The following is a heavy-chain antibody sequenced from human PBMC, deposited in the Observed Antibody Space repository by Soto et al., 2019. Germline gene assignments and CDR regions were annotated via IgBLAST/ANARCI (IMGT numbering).Heavy chain of an antibody. CDR3: ARQGGELLMRKGLRPAAFDI. Sequence: QVQLVESGGGVVQPGRSLRLSCAASGFTFSSYAMHWVRQAPGKGLEWVAVISYDGSNKYYADSVKGRFTISRDNSKNTVYRQMNGLRAKDTAVYYCARQGGELLMRKGLRPAAFDIWGQGTMVTVSS. D-gene: IGHD3-10*01. V-gene: IGHV3-30-3*01. CDR2: ISYDGSNK. J-gene: IGHJ3*02. CDR1: GFTFSSYA.